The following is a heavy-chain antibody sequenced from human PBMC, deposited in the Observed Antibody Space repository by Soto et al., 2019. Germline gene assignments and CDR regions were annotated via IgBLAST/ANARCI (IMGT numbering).Heavy chain of an antibody. D-gene: IGHD2-15*01. Sequence: EVQLVESGGGLVQPGGSLRLSCAASGFTFSSYWMSWVRQAPGKGLEWVANIKQDGSEKYYVDSVKGRFTISRDNAKNSLYLQMNSLRAEDTAVYYCARGYPFQWSDAFDIWGQGTMVTVSS. CDR2: IKQDGSEK. J-gene: IGHJ3*02. CDR3: ARGYPFQWSDAFDI. V-gene: IGHV3-7*01. CDR1: GFTFSSYW.